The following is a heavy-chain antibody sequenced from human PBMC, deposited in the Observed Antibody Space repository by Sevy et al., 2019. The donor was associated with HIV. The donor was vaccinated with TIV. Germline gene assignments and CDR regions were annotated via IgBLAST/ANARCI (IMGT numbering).Heavy chain of an antibody. CDR3: AKAKTVAAGFDY. Sequence: GGSLRLSCAASGFILRSYGMSWVRQAPGKGLQWVSAISGSGGSTYYADSVKGRFTISRDNFKNTLYLEMNSLRAEDTAVYYCAKAKTVAAGFDYWGQGSLVTVSS. J-gene: IGHJ4*02. CDR1: GFILRSYG. D-gene: IGHD2-15*01. CDR2: ISGSGGST. V-gene: IGHV3-23*01.